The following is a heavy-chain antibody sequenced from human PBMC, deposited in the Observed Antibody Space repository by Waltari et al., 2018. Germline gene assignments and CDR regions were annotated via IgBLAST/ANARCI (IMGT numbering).Heavy chain of an antibody. V-gene: IGHV4-34*01. CDR2: INHSGST. J-gene: IGHJ4*02. D-gene: IGHD6-13*01. CDR3: ARGCSSSWYLYYFDY. CDR1: GGSFSGYY. Sequence: QVQLQQWGAGLLKPSETLSLTCAVYGGSFSGYYWSWIRHPPGKGLGWIWEINHSGSTNYNPSLKSRVTISVDTSKNQFSLKLSSVTAADTAVYYCARGCSSSWYLYYFDYWGQGTLVTVSS.